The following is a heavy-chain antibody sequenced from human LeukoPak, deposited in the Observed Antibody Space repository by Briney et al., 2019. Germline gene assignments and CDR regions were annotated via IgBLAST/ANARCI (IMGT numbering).Heavy chain of an antibody. CDR2: ISSSSSYI. CDR3: ARDEQQLGDYFDY. D-gene: IGHD6-13*01. CDR1: GFTFSSYS. J-gene: IGHJ4*02. Sequence: PGGSLRLSCAASGFTFSSYSMNWVCQAPGKGLEWVSSISSSSSYIYYADSVKGRFTISRDNAKNSLYLQMNSLRAEDTAVYYCARDEQQLGDYFDYWGQGTLVTVSS. V-gene: IGHV3-21*01.